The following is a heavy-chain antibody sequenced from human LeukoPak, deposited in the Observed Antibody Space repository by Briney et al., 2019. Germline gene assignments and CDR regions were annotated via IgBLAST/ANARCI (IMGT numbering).Heavy chain of an antibody. CDR1: GGTFSSYA. CDR2: IIPIFGTA. D-gene: IGHD1-26*01. J-gene: IGHJ4*02. CDR3: ARDLVGPYFDY. V-gene: IGHV1-69*05. Sequence: ASVKVSCKASGGTFSSYAISWVRQAPGQGLEWMGGIIPIFGTANYAQKLQGRVTMTTDTSTSTAYMELRSLRSDDTAVYYCARDLVGPYFDYWGQGTLVTVSS.